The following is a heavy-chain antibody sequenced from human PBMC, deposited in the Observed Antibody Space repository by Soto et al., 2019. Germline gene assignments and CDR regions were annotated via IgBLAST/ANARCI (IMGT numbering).Heavy chain of an antibody. V-gene: IGHV3-30-3*01. D-gene: IGHD4-17*01. CDR3: ARDAAYGDSAYCYYDL. Sequence: PGGSLRLSCAAPGFTFSSYAMHWVRQAPGKGLEWVAVISYDGSNKYYADSVKGRFTISRDNAKNSLYLQMNSLRAEDTAVYYCARDAAYGDSAYCYYDLWGRGTLVTVSS. J-gene: IGHJ2*01. CDR2: ISYDGSNK. CDR1: GFTFSSYA.